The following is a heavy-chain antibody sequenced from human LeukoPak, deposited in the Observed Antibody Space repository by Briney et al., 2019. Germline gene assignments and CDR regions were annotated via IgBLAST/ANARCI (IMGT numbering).Heavy chain of an antibody. V-gene: IGHV1-8*01. CDR2: MNPNSGNT. CDR1: GYTFTSYD. CDR3: AGPVADDAFDI. Sequence: ASVKVSCKASGYTFTSYDINWVRQATGQGLEWMGWMNPNSGNTGYAQKFQGRATMTRNTSISTAYMELSSLRSEDTAVYYCAGPVADDAFDIWGQGTMVTVSS. D-gene: IGHD6-19*01. J-gene: IGHJ3*02.